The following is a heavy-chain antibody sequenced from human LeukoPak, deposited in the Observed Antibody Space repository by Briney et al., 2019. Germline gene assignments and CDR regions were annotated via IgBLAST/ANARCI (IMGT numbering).Heavy chain of an antibody. CDR3: AREAVQYSSSWYYFDY. CDR1: GFTFSTYS. Sequence: GGSLRLSCAASGFTFSTYSMNWVRQAPGKGLEWVSFISTSSSYIYYADSVKGRFTISRDNAKNSLYLQMNSLRADDTAVYYCAREAVQYSSSWYYFDYWGQGALVTVSS. CDR2: ISTSSSYI. V-gene: IGHV3-21*01. J-gene: IGHJ4*02. D-gene: IGHD6-13*01.